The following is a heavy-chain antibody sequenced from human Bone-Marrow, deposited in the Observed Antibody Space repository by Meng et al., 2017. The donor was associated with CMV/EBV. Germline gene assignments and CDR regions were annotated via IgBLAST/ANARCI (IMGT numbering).Heavy chain of an antibody. CDR3: ARHGSWARYYYGMDV. D-gene: IGHD6-13*01. V-gene: IGHV1-69*05. CDR2: IIPILGTA. Sequence: SVKVSCKASGGTFSSYAISWVRQAPGQGLEWMGGIIPILGTANYAQKFQGRVTITTDESTSTAYMELSSLRSEDTAVYYCARHGSWARYYYGMDVWGQGTTVTVSS. CDR1: GGTFSSYA. J-gene: IGHJ6*02.